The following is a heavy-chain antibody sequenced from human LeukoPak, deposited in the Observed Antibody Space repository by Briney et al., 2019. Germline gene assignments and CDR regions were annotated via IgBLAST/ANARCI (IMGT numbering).Heavy chain of an antibody. V-gene: IGHV4-4*07. CDR2: IYASGST. CDR3: ARVGGWFDAFDI. J-gene: IGHJ3*02. CDR1: GDSISNHY. D-gene: IGHD6-19*01. Sequence: SETLSLTCTVSGDSISNHYWSWIRQPAGKGLEWIGRIYASGSTNYNPSLKSRVTMSVELAKNHFSLALNAVTAADTAAYYCARVGGWFDAFDIWGQGTMVTVSS.